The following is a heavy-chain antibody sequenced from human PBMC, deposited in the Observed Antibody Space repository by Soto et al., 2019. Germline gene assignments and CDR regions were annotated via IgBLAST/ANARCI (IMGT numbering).Heavy chain of an antibody. CDR3: ARGRSTQDSDFDY. Sequence: SETLSLTCTVSGGSISSGDYYWSWIRQPPGKGLEWIGYIYYSGSTYYNPSLKSRVTISVDTSKNQFSLKLSSVTAADTAVYYCARGRSTQDSDFDYWGQGTLVT. CDR1: GGSISSGDYY. V-gene: IGHV4-30-4*01. CDR2: IYYSGST. J-gene: IGHJ4*02.